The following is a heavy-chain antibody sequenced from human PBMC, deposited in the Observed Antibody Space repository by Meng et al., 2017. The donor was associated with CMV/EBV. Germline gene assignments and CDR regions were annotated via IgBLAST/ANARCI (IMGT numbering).Heavy chain of an antibody. J-gene: IGHJ6*02. Sequence: ASVKVSCQASRYTFTRYGISWVRQAPGQGLEWMGWISAYNGNTNYAQKLQGRVTMTTDTSTSTAYMELRSLRSDDTAVYYCARDGHLDQNYYGMDVWGQGTTVTVSS. CDR2: ISAYNGNT. CDR3: ARDGHLDQNYYGMDV. D-gene: IGHD2-2*03. CDR1: RYTFTRYG. V-gene: IGHV1-18*01.